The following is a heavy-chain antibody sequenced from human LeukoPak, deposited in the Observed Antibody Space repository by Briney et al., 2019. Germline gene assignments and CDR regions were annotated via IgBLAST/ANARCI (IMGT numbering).Heavy chain of an antibody. CDR1: RLTFSDYA. Sequence: PGGSLRLSCAASRLTFSDYAMSWVRQAPGQGLEWVSGISGSAQRTYYADSVKGRFTISRHNFKRTLYLEMNSLRAEDTAVYYCAKRYIANTGPIDYWGQGTLVTVSS. D-gene: IGHD1-1*01. CDR3: AKRYIANTGPIDY. CDR2: ISGSAQRT. V-gene: IGHV3-23*01. J-gene: IGHJ4*02.